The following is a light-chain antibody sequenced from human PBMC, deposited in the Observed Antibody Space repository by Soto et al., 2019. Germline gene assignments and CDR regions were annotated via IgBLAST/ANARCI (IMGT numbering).Light chain of an antibody. CDR3: QQSYNTPLT. CDR1: QTIGTY. V-gene: IGKV1-39*01. CDR2: DAS. J-gene: IGKJ1*01. Sequence: IEVTQSPSSLAASLGDRVTITCRASQTIGTYVNWYRQKSGAAPELLIYDASTLQSGVPSRFRDGASGTYFTLTISSLQLDDFATYYCQQSYNTPLTFDQGTKVEIK.